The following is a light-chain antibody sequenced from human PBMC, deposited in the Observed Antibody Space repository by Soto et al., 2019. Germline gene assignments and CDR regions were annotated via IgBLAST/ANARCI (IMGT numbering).Light chain of an antibody. Sequence: DIQMTQSPSSLSASVGDRVTITCRASQSISSYLNWYQHKPGKAPKLLIYAASSLQTGVPSRFSGSRSGTDFALTISSLQREDFVTYFCQQSFSFPATFGGGTKVDIK. CDR3: QQSFSFPAT. CDR1: QSISSY. J-gene: IGKJ4*01. CDR2: AAS. V-gene: IGKV1-39*01.